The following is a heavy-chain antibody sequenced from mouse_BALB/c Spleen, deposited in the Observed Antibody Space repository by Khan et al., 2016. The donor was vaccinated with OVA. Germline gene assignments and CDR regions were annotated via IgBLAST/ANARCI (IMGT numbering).Heavy chain of an antibody. Sequence: QIQLVQSGPELKKPGVTVKISCKASGYTFTTYGMNWVKQAPGKGLKWMGWINTYTGEPSYVDDFKGRFAFSLETSASTAYLQINNLKNEDTATYFCARVGYSGTMDYWGQGTSVTVSS. D-gene: IGHD2-14*01. J-gene: IGHJ4*01. CDR2: INTYTGEP. V-gene: IGHV9-3-1*01. CDR1: GYTFTTYG. CDR3: ARVGYSGTMDY.